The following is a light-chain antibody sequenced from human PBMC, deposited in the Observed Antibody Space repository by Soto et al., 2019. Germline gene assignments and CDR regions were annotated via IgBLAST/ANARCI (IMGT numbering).Light chain of an antibody. Sequence: DIQLTQTPSTLSASVGDEVTITCRASQAISRWLAWYQQKPGKAPKVLIFDASSLKTGVPSRFSGSGSGTEFTLTISNLQPDDFATYYCQQYDSYSSGPFGQGTKVDIK. CDR3: QQYDSYSSGP. J-gene: IGKJ1*01. CDR1: QAISRW. V-gene: IGKV1-5*01. CDR2: DAS.